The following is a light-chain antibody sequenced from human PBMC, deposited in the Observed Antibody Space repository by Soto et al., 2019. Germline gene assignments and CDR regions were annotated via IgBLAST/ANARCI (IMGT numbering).Light chain of an antibody. CDR3: QQSYSNPRT. Sequence: DIQVTQSPSSLSASVGDRVTITCRASQSVGTYLNWYRHKPGKDPTLLIYGVSSLHSGVPSRFSGSGSETEFTLTISSLQPEDFATYYCQQSYSNPRTFGQGTKVDIK. CDR1: QSVGTY. V-gene: IGKV1-39*01. J-gene: IGKJ1*01. CDR2: GVS.